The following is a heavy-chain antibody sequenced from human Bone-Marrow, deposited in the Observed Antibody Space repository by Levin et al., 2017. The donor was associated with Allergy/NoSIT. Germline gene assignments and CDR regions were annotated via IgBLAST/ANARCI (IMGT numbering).Heavy chain of an antibody. CDR3: VRLGTARYYYNIDV. CDR2: IYPSDSET. CDR1: GYSFTTYW. J-gene: IGHJ6*02. D-gene: IGHD1-26*01. V-gene: IGHV5-51*01. Sequence: GESLKISCKGSGYSFTTYWIGWVRQMPGKGLEWMGMIYPSDSETTYSPSFQGQVTISADHSISTAYLQWSSLKASDTAMYYCVRLGTARYYYNIDVWGQGTTVTVSS.